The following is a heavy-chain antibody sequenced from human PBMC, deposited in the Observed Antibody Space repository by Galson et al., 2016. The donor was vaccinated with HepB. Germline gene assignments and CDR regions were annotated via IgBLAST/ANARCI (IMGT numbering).Heavy chain of an antibody. D-gene: IGHD1-26*01. V-gene: IGHV3-30-3*01. CDR1: GFIFNSHA. CDR3: ARDRRGGSNTLDY. Sequence: SLRLSCAASGFIFNSHAMNWVRQAPGKGLEWVAVISYDGSNEYYADSVKGRFTISRDNSKNTLYLHMNSLRAEDTVVYYCARDRRGGSNTLDYWGQGTLVTVSS. CDR2: ISYDGSNE. J-gene: IGHJ4*02.